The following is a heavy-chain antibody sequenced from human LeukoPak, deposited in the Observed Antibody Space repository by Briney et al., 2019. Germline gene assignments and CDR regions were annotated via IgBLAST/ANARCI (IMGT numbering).Heavy chain of an antibody. CDR2: LFSSGTT. J-gene: IGHJ3*02. Sequence: SETLSLTCTVSGGSFSSGDYSWNWIRQPAGQGLEWIGRLFSSGTTNYNPSLKSRGTISGDTSNNQFSLKLTSVTAADTAVYYCASFNDAFDIWGQGTMVTVSS. CDR1: GGSFSSGDYS. CDR3: ASFNDAFDI. V-gene: IGHV4-61*02.